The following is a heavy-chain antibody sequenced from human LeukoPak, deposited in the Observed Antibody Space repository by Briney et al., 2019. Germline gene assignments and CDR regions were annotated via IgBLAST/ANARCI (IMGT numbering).Heavy chain of an antibody. D-gene: IGHD6-6*01. CDR1: GGSISSHY. Sequence: SETLSLTCTVSGGSISSHYWSWIRQPPGKGLEWIGYIYYSGSTNYNPSLKSRVTISVDTSKNQFSLKLSSVTAADTAVYYCARETYLPPRIAARTYYYYYMDVRGKGTTVTVSS. V-gene: IGHV4-59*11. CDR3: ARETYLPPRIAARTYYYYYMDV. CDR2: IYYSGST. J-gene: IGHJ6*03.